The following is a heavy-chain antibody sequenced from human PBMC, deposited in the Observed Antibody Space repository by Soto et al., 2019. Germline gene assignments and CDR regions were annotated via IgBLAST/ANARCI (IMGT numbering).Heavy chain of an antibody. J-gene: IGHJ4*02. CDR3: ARSEGITIFGVANTKYYFDY. Sequence: ASVKVSCKASGYTFTSYDINWVRQATGQGLEWMGWMNPNSGNTGYAQKFQGRVTMTRNTSISTAYMELSSLRSEDTAVCYCARSEGITIFGVANTKYYFDYWGQGTLVTVSS. CDR1: GYTFTSYD. CDR2: MNPNSGNT. D-gene: IGHD3-3*01. V-gene: IGHV1-8*01.